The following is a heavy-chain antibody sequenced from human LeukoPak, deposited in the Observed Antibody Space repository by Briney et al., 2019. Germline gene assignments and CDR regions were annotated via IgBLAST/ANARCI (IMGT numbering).Heavy chain of an antibody. Sequence: VASVKVSCKASGYTFTSYYMHWVRQAPGQGLEWMGIINPSGGSTSYAQKFQGRVTMTTDTSTTTAYMELRSLRSDDTAVYYCARDINGYYYDSHGYYPTDLWGQGTLVTVSS. CDR3: ARDINGYYYDSHGYYPTDL. V-gene: IGHV1-46*01. D-gene: IGHD3-22*01. J-gene: IGHJ5*02. CDR2: INPSGGST. CDR1: GYTFTSYY.